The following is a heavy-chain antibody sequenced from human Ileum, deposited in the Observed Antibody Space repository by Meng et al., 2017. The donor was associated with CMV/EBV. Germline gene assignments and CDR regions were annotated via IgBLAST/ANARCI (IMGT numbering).Heavy chain of an antibody. J-gene: IGHJ4*02. CDR3: AKDLVGATLYFDY. CDR2: IYSGGSTT. CDR1: GFTFSSYA. D-gene: IGHD1-26*01. V-gene: IGHV3-23*03. Sequence: CAAFGFTFSSYALSWVRQAPGKGLEWVSVIYSGGSTTYYADSVKGRFTISRDNSKNTLYLQMNSLRAEDTAVYYCAKDLVGATLYFDYWGQGTLVTVSS.